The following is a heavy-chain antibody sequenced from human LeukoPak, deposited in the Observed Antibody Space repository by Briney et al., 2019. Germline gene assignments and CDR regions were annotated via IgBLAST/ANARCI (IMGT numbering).Heavy chain of an antibody. D-gene: IGHD3-3*01. CDR3: AKDLIPGGFGGACDP. V-gene: IGHV3-30*18. CDR2: ISYDGSNK. J-gene: IGHJ5*02. CDR1: GFTFSSYG. Sequence: GGSLRLSCAASGFTFSSYGMHWVRQAPGKGLEWVAVISYDGSNKYYADSVKGRFTISRDNSKNTLYLQMNSLRAEDTAVYYCAKDLIPGGFGGACDPWGQGTLVTVSS.